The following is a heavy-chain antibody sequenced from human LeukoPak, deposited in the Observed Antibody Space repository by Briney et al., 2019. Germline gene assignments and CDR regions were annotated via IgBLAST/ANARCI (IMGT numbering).Heavy chain of an antibody. V-gene: IGHV4-39*01. D-gene: IGHD4-23*01. CDR2: IYYSGRT. CDR1: GGSISSSSYY. J-gene: IGHJ3*02. Sequence: PSETLSLTCTVSGGSISSSSYYWGWIRQPPGKGLEWIGTIYYSGRTYYNPSLKSRVTISVDTSKNQFSLKLSSVTAADTAVYYCARAHNFYGGNSKGAFDIWGQGTMVIVSS. CDR3: ARAHNFYGGNSKGAFDI.